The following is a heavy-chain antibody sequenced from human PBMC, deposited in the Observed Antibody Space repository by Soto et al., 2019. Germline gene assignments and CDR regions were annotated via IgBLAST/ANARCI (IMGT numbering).Heavy chain of an antibody. CDR1: GGSISSSSYY. V-gene: IGHV4-39*01. CDR3: ARHGFGTLHGLVDV. CDR2: IYYSGST. D-gene: IGHD3-10*01. Sequence: SETLSLTCTVSGGSISSSSYYWGWIRQPPGKGLEWIGSIYYSGSTYYNLSLKRRVTMSMDTSKTQFSLMLESVTATDTAVYYCARHGFGTLHGLVDVWGQGTTVTVSS. J-gene: IGHJ6*02.